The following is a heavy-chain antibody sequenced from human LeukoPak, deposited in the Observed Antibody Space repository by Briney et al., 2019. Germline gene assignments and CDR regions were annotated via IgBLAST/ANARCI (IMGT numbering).Heavy chain of an antibody. CDR2: ISSSSNYI. J-gene: IGHJ3*02. D-gene: IGHD6-19*01. CDR1: GFTFSSYS. V-gene: IGHV3-21*01. Sequence: PGGSLRLSCAASGFTFSSYSMNWVRQAPGKGLEWVSSISSSSNYIYYADSVKGRFTISRDNAKNSLYLQMNSLRAEDTAVYYCARVAVNAIYIWRQGTMVTVSS. CDR3: ARVAVNAIYI.